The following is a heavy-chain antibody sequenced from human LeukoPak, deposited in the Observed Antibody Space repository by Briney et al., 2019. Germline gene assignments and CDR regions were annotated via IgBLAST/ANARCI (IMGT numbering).Heavy chain of an antibody. V-gene: IGHV3-23*01. CDR3: AKTGQADY. J-gene: IGHJ4*02. CDR1: GFTFSDNV. D-gene: IGHD1-1*01. Sequence: GGSLRLSCAASGFTFSDNVMIWVRQAPGKGLEWVSTITCSGGTTYSADSVKGRFTIFRDNSKNTLYLQMNSLRAEDTAVYYCAKTGQADYWGQGTLVTVSS. CDR2: ITCSGGTT.